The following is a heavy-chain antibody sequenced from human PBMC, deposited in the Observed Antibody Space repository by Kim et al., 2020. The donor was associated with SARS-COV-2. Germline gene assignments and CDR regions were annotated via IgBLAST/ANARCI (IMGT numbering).Heavy chain of an antibody. Sequence: GGSLRLSCAASGFTFSSYAMHWVRQAPGKGLEWVAVISYDGSNKYYADSVKGRFTISRDNSKNTLYLQMNSLRAEDTAVYYCAKNLRPITMIVVVITGNYYYYGMDVWGQGTTVTVSS. CDR2: ISYDGSNK. CDR1: GFTFSSYA. V-gene: IGHV3-30*04. CDR3: AKNLRPITMIVVVITGNYYYYGMDV. J-gene: IGHJ6*02. D-gene: IGHD3-22*01.